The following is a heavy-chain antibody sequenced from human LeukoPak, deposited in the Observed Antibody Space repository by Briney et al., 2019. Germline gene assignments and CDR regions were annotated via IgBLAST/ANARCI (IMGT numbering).Heavy chain of an antibody. CDR1: GFTFDDYA. CDR3: AKVGTRYGSGSYYFDY. J-gene: IGHJ4*02. D-gene: IGHD3-10*01. CDR2: ISGSGGST. V-gene: IGHV3-23*01. Sequence: GGSLRLSCAASGFTFDDYAMSWVRQAPGKGLEWVSAISGSGGSTYYADSVKGRFTISRDNSKNTLYLQMNSLRAEDTAVYYCAKVGTRYGSGSYYFDYWGQGTLVTVSS.